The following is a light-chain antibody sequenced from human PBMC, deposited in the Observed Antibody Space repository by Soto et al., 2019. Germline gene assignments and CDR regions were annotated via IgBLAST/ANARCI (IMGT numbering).Light chain of an antibody. CDR3: QSYGSRLCGYV. CDR1: SSNIGAGYD. V-gene: IGLV1-40*01. J-gene: IGLJ1*01. CDR2: GNS. Sequence: QPVLTQPPPVSGAPGQRVTISCTGSSSNIGAGYDVHWYQQLPGTAPKLLIYGNSNRPSGVPDRFSGSKSGTSSSLAITGLQAEDEADYYCQSYGSRLCGYVFGTGTKVTVL.